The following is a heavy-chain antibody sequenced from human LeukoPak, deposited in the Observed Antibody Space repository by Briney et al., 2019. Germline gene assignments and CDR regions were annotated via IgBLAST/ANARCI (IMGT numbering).Heavy chain of an antibody. V-gene: IGHV1-18*01. CDR1: GYTFTSYG. CDR3: ARDCIGCHGFDY. CDR2: VSAYGDDT. D-gene: IGHD2-15*01. Sequence: ASVKVSCKASGYTFTSYGISWVRQAPGQGLEWMGWVSAYGDDTNYVQKFQGRVTMTTDTSTSTAYMELRSLRPDDTAVYYCARDCIGCHGFDYWGQGTLVTVSS. J-gene: IGHJ4*02.